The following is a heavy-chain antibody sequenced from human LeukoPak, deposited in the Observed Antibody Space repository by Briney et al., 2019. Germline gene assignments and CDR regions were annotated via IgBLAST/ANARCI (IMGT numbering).Heavy chain of an antibody. J-gene: IGHJ4*02. V-gene: IGHV4-59*12. CDR1: GGSITSYY. Sequence: SETLSLTCTVSGGSITSYYWSWIRQPPGRGLEYIGHIYYSGNTNYNPSLKSRVSISVDTSKNQFSLELSSVTAADTAVYYCARTQVLRFLEWLPKTAAFDYWGQGTLVTASS. CDR2: IYYSGNT. D-gene: IGHD3-3*01. CDR3: ARTQVLRFLEWLPKTAAFDY.